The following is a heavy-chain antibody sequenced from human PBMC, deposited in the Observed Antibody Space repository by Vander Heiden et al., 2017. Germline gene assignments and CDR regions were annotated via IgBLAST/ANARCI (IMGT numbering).Heavy chain of an antibody. CDR2: IIPIFGTA. CDR1: GGPFSSYA. V-gene: IGHV1-69*01. CDR3: ARAGTAYYYYGMDV. D-gene: IGHD1-1*01. J-gene: IGHJ6*02. Sequence: QVQLVQSGAEVKKPGSSVKVSCKASGGPFSSYAISWVRQAPGQGLEWMGGIIPIFGTANYAQKFQGRVTITADESTSTAYMELSSLRSEDTAVYYCARAGTAYYYYGMDVWGQGTTVTVSS.